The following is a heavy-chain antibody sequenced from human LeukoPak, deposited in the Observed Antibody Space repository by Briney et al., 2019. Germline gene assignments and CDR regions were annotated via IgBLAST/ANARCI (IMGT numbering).Heavy chain of an antibody. J-gene: IGHJ6*03. CDR1: GFTFSSYW. CDR2: IKQDGSEK. D-gene: IGHD4-23*01. CDR3: ARDDAGNTNFNQGPAVYYYYYYMDV. V-gene: IGHV3-7*01. Sequence: GGSLRLSCAASGFTFSSYWMSWVRQAPGKGLEWVANIKQDGSEKYYVDSVKGRFTISRDNAKNSLYLQMNSLRAEDTAVYYYARDDAGNTNFNQGPAVYYYYYYMDVWGKGTTVTVSS.